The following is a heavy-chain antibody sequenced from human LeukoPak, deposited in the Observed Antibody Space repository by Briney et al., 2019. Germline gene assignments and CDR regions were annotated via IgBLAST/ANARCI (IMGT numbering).Heavy chain of an antibody. Sequence: SETLSLTCGVYGGSFSGYYWSWIRQPPGKGLEWIGEINHSGSTNSNPSLKSRVTISVDTSKNQFSLKLSSVTAADTAVYYCASILDCSGGSCHDAFDIWGQGTMVTVSS. CDR1: GGSFSGYY. CDR2: INHSGST. V-gene: IGHV4-34*01. J-gene: IGHJ3*02. CDR3: ASILDCSGGSCHDAFDI. D-gene: IGHD2-15*01.